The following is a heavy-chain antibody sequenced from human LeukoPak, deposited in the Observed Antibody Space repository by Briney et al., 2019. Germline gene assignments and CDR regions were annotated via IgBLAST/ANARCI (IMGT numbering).Heavy chain of an antibody. CDR1: GFTFTNYA. V-gene: IGHV3-23*01. CDR3: AKWGDNDILTGYYVPDY. CDR2: ITGSDGSS. D-gene: IGHD3-9*01. J-gene: IGHJ4*02. Sequence: GTSQRLSCVASGFTFTNYAMSWVRQAPGKGLEWVSAITGSDGSSYYADSVKGRFTISRDNSKNTLYLQVNGLRAEDTAVYYCAKWGDNDILTGYYVPDYWGQGTLVTVSS.